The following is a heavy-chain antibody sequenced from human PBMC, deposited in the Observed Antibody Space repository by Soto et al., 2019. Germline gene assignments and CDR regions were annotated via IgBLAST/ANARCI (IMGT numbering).Heavy chain of an antibody. J-gene: IGHJ6*02. V-gene: IGHV1-3*01. CDR2: INAGNGNT. Sequence: ASVKVSCKASGYTFTSYAMHWVRQAPGQRLEWMGWINAGNGNTKYSQKFQGRVTITRDTSASTAYMELRSLRSDDTAVYYCARDRWASAEYYYYYCMDVWGQGTTVTVSS. CDR1: GYTFTSYA. D-gene: IGHD2-2*01. CDR3: ARDRWASAEYYYYYCMDV.